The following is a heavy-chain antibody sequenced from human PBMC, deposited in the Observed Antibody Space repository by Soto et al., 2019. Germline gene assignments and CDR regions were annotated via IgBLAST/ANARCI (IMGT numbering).Heavy chain of an antibody. Sequence: QLQLQESGPGLVKPSETLSLTCTVSGGSISSSSYYWGWIRQPPGKGLEWIGSIHYSGSTYYTPSLKSRVTISVDTSKNQFSLKLSSVTAADTAVYYCAKHMGILYSGYDWGHFDYWGQGTLVTVSS. D-gene: IGHD5-12*01. CDR3: AKHMGILYSGYDWGHFDY. CDR2: IHYSGST. CDR1: GGSISSSSYY. J-gene: IGHJ4*02. V-gene: IGHV4-39*01.